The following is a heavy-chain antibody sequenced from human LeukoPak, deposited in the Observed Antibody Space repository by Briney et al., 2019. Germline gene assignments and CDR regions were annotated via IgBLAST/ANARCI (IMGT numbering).Heavy chain of an antibody. D-gene: IGHD1-26*01. CDR3: ARIVGATDYFDY. CDR2: IYYSGST. V-gene: IGHV4-39*01. Sequence: TISSSWMSWVRQPPGKGLEWIGSIYYSGSTYYNPSLRSRVTISDDTSKNQFSLKLSSVTAADTAVYYCARIVGATDYFDYWGQGTLVTVSS. J-gene: IGHJ4*02. CDR1: TISSSW.